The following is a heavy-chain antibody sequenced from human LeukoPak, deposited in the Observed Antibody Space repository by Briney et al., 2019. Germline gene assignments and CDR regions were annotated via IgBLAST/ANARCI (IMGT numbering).Heavy chain of an antibody. CDR2: INHSGST. V-gene: IGHV4-34*01. Sequence: YPSETLPLTCAVYGGSFSGYYWSWIRQPPGKGLEWIGEINHSGSTNYNPSLKSRVTISVDTSKNQFSLKLSSVTAADTAVYHCARHCCSGPAKRVFDIWGQGTMVTVSS. CDR1: GGSFSGYY. J-gene: IGHJ3*02. CDR3: ARHCCSGPAKRVFDI. D-gene: IGHD2-15*01.